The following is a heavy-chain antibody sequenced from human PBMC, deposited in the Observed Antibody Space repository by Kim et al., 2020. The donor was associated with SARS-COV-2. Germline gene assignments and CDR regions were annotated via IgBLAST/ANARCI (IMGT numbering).Heavy chain of an antibody. Sequence: GGSLRLSCAASGFTFSSYGMHWVRQAPGKGLEWVAVIWYDGSSRYYVDSVKGRFTISRDNSKNTLFLQMNGLRGDDTAVYYCARDDYYGSGTHYRGHGM. CDR2: IWYDGSSR. CDR3: ARDDYYGSGTHYRGHGM. D-gene: IGHD3-10*01. V-gene: IGHV3-33*01. CDR1: GFTFSSYG. J-gene: IGHJ6*01.